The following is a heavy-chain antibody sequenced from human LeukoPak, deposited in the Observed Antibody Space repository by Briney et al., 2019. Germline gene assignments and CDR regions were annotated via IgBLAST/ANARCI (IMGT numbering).Heavy chain of an antibody. J-gene: IGHJ4*02. CDR3: ARWAYGDYLDF. CDR2: IYFTGST. Sequence: SETLSLTSTVSGGSVSNNYWTWIRQPPGKGLEWIGYIYFTGSTTYNPSLKSRVTISVDTSKNQFSLILSSVTAADTAVYYCARWAYGDYLDFWGQGTLVTVSS. CDR1: GGSVSNNY. V-gene: IGHV4-59*02. D-gene: IGHD4-17*01.